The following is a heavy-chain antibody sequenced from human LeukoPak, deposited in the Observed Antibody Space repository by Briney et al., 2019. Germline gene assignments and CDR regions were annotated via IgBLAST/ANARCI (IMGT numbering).Heavy chain of an antibody. D-gene: IGHD2-8*02. J-gene: IGHJ4*02. CDR2: IYPGDSDT. V-gene: IGHV5-51*01. Sequence: GESLKISWEGAGYSFTSYWIGWVRQMPGKGLEWMGIIYPGDSDTRYSPSFQGKVTISADKSISTPYLQWSSLKASDTAMYYCARPTGGVAGFVFIHFDYWGQGTLVTVSS. CDR1: GYSFTSYW. CDR3: ARPTGGVAGFVFIHFDY.